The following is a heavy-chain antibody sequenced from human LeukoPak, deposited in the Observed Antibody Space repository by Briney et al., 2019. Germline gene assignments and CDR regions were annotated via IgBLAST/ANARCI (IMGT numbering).Heavy chain of an antibody. CDR2: ISGSGGST. V-gene: IGHV3-23*01. D-gene: IGHD3-10*01. Sequence: GGTLRLSCAASGFTFSSYGMSWVRQAPGKGLEWVSAISGSGGSTYYADSVKGRFTISRDNSKNTLYLQMNSLRAEDTAVYYSAKEMVRGVTLFDYWGQGTLVTVSS. CDR1: GFTFSSYG. J-gene: IGHJ4*02. CDR3: AKEMVRGVTLFDY.